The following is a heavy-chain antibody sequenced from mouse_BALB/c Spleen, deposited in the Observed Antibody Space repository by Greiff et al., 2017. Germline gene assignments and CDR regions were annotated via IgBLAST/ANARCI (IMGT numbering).Heavy chain of an antibody. V-gene: IGHV1-14*01. J-gene: IGHJ1*01. CDR1: GYTFTSYV. CDR3: ARSSLSYGYGYWYFDV. CDR2: INPYNDGT. Sequence: EVQLQQSGPELVKPGASVKMSCKASGYTFTSYVMHWVKQKPGQGLEWIGYINPYNDGTKYNEKFKGKATLTSDKSSSTAYMELSSLTSEDSAVYYCARSSLSYGYGYWYFDVWGAGTTVTVSS. D-gene: IGHD1-2*01.